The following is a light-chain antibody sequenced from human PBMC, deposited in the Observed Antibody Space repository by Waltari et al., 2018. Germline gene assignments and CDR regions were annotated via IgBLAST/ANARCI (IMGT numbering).Light chain of an antibody. Sequence: DIQMTQSPSSLSASVGDRVTISCRASQTMSIYLNWYQQKPGKAPKLLIYAASSLQSGVPSRFSGSGSGTDFTLTISSLQPEDFATYYCQQSYSSPYTFGQGTKLEIK. V-gene: IGKV1-39*01. J-gene: IGKJ2*01. CDR2: AAS. CDR3: QQSYSSPYT. CDR1: QTMSIY.